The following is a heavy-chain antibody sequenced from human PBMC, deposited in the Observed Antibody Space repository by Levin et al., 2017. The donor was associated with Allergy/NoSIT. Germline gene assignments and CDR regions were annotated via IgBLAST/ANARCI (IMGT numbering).Heavy chain of an antibody. CDR2: INWNRDKI. CDR1: GFTFGDYA. D-gene: IGHD7-27*01. J-gene: IGHJ4*02. Sequence: LSLTCAASGFTFGDYAMHWVRQAPGKGLEWVSGINWNRDKIGYADSVRARFTISRDNAKNSLYLQMNSLGTEDTGLYYCAKGLNWGSPNTFDYWGQGTLVTVSS. CDR3: AKGLNWGSPNTFDY. V-gene: IGHV3-9*01.